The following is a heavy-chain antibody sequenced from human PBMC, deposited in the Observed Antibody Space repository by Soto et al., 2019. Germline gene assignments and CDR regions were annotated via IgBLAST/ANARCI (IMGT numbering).Heavy chain of an antibody. CDR1: GFSFRKYA. V-gene: IGHV3-23*01. CDR2: ISGSGGSGRG. J-gene: IGHJ6*02. CDR3: ARDAEGELLFYYGMNV. Sequence: GGSLRLSCVGSGFSFRKYAMNWVRHARGKGLEWVSGISGSGGSGRGFYADSVKGRFTISRDNAKNSLYLQMNSLRAEDTAVYYCARDAEGELLFYYGMNVWGQGTTVTVSS. D-gene: IGHD1-26*01.